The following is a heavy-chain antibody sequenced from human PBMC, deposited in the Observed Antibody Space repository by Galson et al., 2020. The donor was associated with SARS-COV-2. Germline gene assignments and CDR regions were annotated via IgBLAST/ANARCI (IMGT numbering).Heavy chain of an antibody. CDR2: IYTSGST. Sequence: SETLSPTCTVSGGSISSGSYYWSWIRQPAGKGLEWIGRIYTSGSTNYNPSLKSRVTISVDTSKNQFSLKLSSVTAADTAVYYCARDRVYSSGWYGSGADYWGQGTLVTVSS. D-gene: IGHD6-19*01. CDR3: ARDRVYSSGWYGSGADY. CDR1: GGSISSGSYY. J-gene: IGHJ4*02. V-gene: IGHV4-61*02.